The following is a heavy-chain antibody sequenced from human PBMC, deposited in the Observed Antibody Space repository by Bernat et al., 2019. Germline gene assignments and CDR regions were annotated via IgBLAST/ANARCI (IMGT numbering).Heavy chain of an antibody. CDR2: IYYSGYT. CDR3: ARLRRGSAAAFGVVMDS. J-gene: IGHJ4*02. CDR1: GGSISSSSYY. V-gene: IGHV4-39*01. D-gene: IGHD3-3*01. Sequence: QLQLQESGPGLVKPSETLSLTCTVSGGSISSSSYYWGWIRQPPGKGLEWIGSIYYSGYTYYNPSLRSRGTISVDTSKNQFSLKMIFVTAADTAVYYCARLRRGSAAAFGVVMDSWGQGTPVIVSS.